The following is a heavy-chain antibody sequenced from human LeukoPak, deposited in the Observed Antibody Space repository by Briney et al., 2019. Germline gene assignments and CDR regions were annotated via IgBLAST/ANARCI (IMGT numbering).Heavy chain of an antibody. CDR3: ARDASGYSSTSGNDY. CDR2: ISSSSSYI. V-gene: IGHV3-21*01. Sequence: GGSLRLSCAASGFTFSSYSMNWVRQAPGKGLEWVSSISSSSSYIYYADSVKGRFTTSRDNAKNSLFPQMNSLRAEDTAVYYCARDASGYSSTSGNDYWGQGTLVTVSS. CDR1: GFTFSSYS. J-gene: IGHJ4*02. D-gene: IGHD6-13*01.